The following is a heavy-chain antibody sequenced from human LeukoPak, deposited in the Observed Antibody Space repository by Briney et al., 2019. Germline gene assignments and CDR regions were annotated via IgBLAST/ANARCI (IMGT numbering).Heavy chain of an antibody. CDR2: ISYDGSNK. CDR1: GLTFSSYG. J-gene: IGHJ6*03. CDR3: AKAPRYYYYYMDV. V-gene: IGHV3-30*18. Sequence: PGGSLRLSCAASGLTFSSYGMHWVRQAPGKGLEWVGVISYDGSNKHYADSVKGRFTISRDNSKNTLYLQMNSLRAEDTAVYYCAKAPRYYYYYMDVWGKGTPVTVSS.